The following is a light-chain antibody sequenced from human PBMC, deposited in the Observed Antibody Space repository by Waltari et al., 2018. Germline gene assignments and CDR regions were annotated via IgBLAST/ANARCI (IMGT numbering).Light chain of an antibody. V-gene: IGLV4-60*03. CDR2: LEGSGSY. Sequence: QPVLTQSSSASASLGSSVKLRCTLSSGHSDSIIAWHQPQPGKAPRYLMRLEGSGSYNKGSGVPDRFSGSSSGADRYLTISNLQSEDEADYYCETWDRYTWVFGGGTKLTVL. CDR3: ETWDRYTWV. CDR1: SGHSDSI. J-gene: IGLJ3*02.